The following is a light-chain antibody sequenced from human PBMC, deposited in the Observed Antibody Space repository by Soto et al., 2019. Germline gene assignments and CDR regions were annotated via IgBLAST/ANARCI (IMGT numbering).Light chain of an antibody. J-gene: IGLJ1*01. V-gene: IGLV2-14*01. CDR1: SSDVGGYNY. Sequence: QSVLTQPASVSGSPGQSITISCTGTSSDVGGYNYVSWYQQHPGKAPKLMIYEVSNRPSGVSNRFSGSKSGNTASLTISGLQAEDEADYYCSSYTRSSTLGFGTGTKVTVL. CDR3: SSYTRSSTLG. CDR2: EVS.